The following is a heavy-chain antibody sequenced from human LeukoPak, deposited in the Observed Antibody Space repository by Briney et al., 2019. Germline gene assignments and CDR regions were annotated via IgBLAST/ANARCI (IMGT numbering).Heavy chain of an antibody. Sequence: ASVRVSCKASGYTFTGYYMHWVRQAPGQGLEWMGWINPNSGGTNYAQKFQGWVTMTRDTSISTAYMELSRLRSDDTAVYYCARSKYYDFNWFDPWGQGTLVTVSS. D-gene: IGHD3-3*01. V-gene: IGHV1-2*04. CDR1: GYTFTGYY. J-gene: IGHJ5*02. CDR3: ARSKYYDFNWFDP. CDR2: INPNSGGT.